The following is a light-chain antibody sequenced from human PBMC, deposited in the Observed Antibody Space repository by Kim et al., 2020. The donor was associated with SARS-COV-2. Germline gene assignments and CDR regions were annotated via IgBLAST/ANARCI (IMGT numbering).Light chain of an antibody. CDR2: DVS. V-gene: IGLV2-11*01. Sequence: PGQSVTVTCTGTSSDFGGYNYVSWYQPRPGKAPKLMIDDVSKRPSVVPDRFSGSKSGNTASLTISGLQAEDEADYYCCSYAGDYTVFGGGTQLTVL. CDR3: CSYAGDYTV. J-gene: IGLJ2*01. CDR1: SSDFGGYNY.